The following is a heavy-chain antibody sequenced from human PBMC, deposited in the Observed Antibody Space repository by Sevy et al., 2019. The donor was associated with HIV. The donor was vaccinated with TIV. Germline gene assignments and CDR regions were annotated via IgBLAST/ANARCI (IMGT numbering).Heavy chain of an antibody. J-gene: IGHJ4*02. Sequence: GGSLRLSCAASGVSFSNAWMNWVRQAPGKGLEWVANIRQDGNEIYYADSVKGRFTISRDNAKESLYLQMSNLRVEDTAIYYCARRYFDLWGQGILVTVSS. V-gene: IGHV3-7*01. CDR2: IRQDGNEI. CDR1: GVSFSNAW. CDR3: ARRYFDL.